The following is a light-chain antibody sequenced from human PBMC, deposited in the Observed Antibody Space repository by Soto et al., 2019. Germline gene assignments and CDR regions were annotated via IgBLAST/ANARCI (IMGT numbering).Light chain of an antibody. CDR1: SYDVGGYNY. J-gene: IGLJ2*01. CDR2: EVS. V-gene: IGLV2-8*01. CDR3: SSYAGSNNLV. Sequence: QYVLTQPPSASGSPGQSVTISCTGTSYDVGGYNYVSWYQQHPGKAPKLMIYEVSKRPSGVPDRFSGSKSGNTASLTVSGLQAEDEADYYCSSYAGSNNLVFGGGTKLTAL.